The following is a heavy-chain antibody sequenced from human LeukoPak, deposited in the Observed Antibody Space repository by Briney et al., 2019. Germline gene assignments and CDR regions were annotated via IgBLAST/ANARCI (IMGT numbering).Heavy chain of an antibody. J-gene: IGHJ4*02. D-gene: IGHD3-22*01. CDR3: ARGPWYYYMIVVGYSTPFDY. Sequence: ASVKVSCKASGYTFTSYTIHWVRQAPGQRLEWMGWINAGTGNTKSSQKFQGRVTMTRNTSISTAYMELSSLRSEDTAVYYCARGPWYYYMIVVGYSTPFDYWGQGTLVTVSS. CDR1: GYTFTSYT. V-gene: IGHV1-3*01. CDR2: INAGTGNT.